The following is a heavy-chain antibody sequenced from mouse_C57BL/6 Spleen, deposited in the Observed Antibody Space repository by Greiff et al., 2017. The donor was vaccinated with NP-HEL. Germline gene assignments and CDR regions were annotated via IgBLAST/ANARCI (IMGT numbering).Heavy chain of an antibody. J-gene: IGHJ1*03. CDR3: ASPYYGSSHWYFDV. D-gene: IGHD1-1*01. CDR1: GYTFTDYY. Sequence: EVQLQQSGPVLVKPGASVKMSCKASGYTFTDYYMNWVKQSHGKSLEWIGVINPYNGGTSYNQKFKGKATLTVDKSSSTAYMELNSLTSEDSAVYYCASPYYGSSHWYFDVWGTGTTVTVSS. CDR2: INPYNGGT. V-gene: IGHV1-19*01.